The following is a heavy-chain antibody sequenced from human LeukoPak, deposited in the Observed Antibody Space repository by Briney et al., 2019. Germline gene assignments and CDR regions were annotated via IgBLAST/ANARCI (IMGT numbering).Heavy chain of an antibody. V-gene: IGHV4-34*01. CDR2: INHSGNT. CDR3: ARGPYDSSRD. CDR1: GGSFSGYY. J-gene: IGHJ4*02. D-gene: IGHD3-22*01. Sequence: SEALSLTCAVYGGSFSGYYWSWIRQPPGKGLEWIGEINHSGNTNYNPSLKSRVTISVDTSKNQFSLKLSSVTAADTAVYYCARGPYDSSRDWGQGTLVTVSS.